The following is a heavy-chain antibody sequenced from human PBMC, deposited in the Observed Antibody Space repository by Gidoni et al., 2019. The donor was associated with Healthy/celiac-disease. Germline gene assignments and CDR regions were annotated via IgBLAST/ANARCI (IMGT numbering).Heavy chain of an antibody. V-gene: IGHV4-38-2*02. D-gene: IGHD3-22*01. J-gene: IGHJ6*02. CDR1: GYSISSGYY. CDR3: ARDPGRYYDSSGYYHLISYYYYYGMDV. CDR2: IYHSGST. Sequence: QVQLQESGPGLVKPSETLSLTCAVSGYSISSGYYWGWIRQPPGKGLEWIGSIYHSGSTYSNPSLKSRVTISVDTSKNQFSLKLSSVTAADTAVYYCARDPGRYYDSSGYYHLISYYYYYGMDVWGQGTTVTVSS.